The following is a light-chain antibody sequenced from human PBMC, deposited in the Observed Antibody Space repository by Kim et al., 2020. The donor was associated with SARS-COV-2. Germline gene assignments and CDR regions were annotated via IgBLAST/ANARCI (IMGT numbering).Light chain of an antibody. CDR3: QQYGSSTGWT. CDR1: QSVSSSY. CDR2: GAS. Sequence: EIVLTQSPGTLSLSPGERATLSCRASQSVSSSYLAWYQQKPGQAPRLLIYGASSRATGIPDRFSGSASGTDFTLTISRLEPEDFAVYYCQQYGSSTGWTFGQGTKVDIK. V-gene: IGKV3-20*01. J-gene: IGKJ1*01.